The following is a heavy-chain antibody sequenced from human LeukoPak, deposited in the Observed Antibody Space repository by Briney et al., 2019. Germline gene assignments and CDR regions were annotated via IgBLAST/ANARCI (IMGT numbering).Heavy chain of an antibody. V-gene: IGHV3-23*01. J-gene: IGHJ4*02. CDR1: GLTFNSHS. Sequence: GGSLRLSCVASGLTFNSHSMSWVRQAPGLGLEWVSVSTNGDVTFYSDSVKGRFTISRDNSKNTLFLQMTSLRAEDTAVYYCAKLSLSGRSQSADYWGQGTLVTVSS. CDR2: STNGDVT. D-gene: IGHD3-10*01. CDR3: AKLSLSGRSQSADY.